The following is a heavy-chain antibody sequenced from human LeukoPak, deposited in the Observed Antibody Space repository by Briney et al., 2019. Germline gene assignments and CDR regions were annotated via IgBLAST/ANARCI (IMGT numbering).Heavy chain of an antibody. V-gene: IGHV1-69*13. J-gene: IGHJ4*02. Sequence: ASVKVSCKASGGTFSSYAISWVRQAPGQGLKWMGGIIPIFGTANYAQKFQGRVTITADESTSTAYMELSSLRSEDTAVYYCARSGIAVAGKAYFDYWGQGTLVTVSS. CDR3: ARSGIAVAGKAYFDY. CDR1: GGTFSSYA. D-gene: IGHD6-19*01. CDR2: IIPIFGTA.